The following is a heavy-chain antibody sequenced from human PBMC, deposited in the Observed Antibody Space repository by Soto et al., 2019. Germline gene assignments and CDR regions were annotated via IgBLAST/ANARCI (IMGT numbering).Heavy chain of an antibody. Sequence: PSETLSLTCTVSGGSISSYYWSWIRQPPGKGLEWIGNIYYSGSTNYNPSLKSRVTISVDTSKNQFSLKLSSVTAADTAVYYCARESGGDYYYYYGMDVWGQGTTVTVSS. CDR1: GGSISSYY. CDR3: ARESGGDYYYYYGMDV. CDR2: IYYSGST. J-gene: IGHJ6*02. V-gene: IGHV4-59*01. D-gene: IGHD3-10*01.